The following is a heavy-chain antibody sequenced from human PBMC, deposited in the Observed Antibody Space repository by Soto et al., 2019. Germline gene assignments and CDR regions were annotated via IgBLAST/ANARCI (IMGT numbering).Heavy chain of an antibody. CDR1: GGSIRSGGYS. CDR3: ARAHYGDFGYGMDV. CDR2: IYDSGFT. V-gene: IGHV4-30-2*01. Sequence: SETLSLTCAVSGGSIRSGGYSCRWIRQPPGKGLEWIGYIYDSGFTYYNPSLKSRVTISVDRSKNQYSLKLSSVTAADTAVYYCARAHYGDFGYGMDVWGQGTTVTVSS. D-gene: IGHD4-17*01. J-gene: IGHJ6*02.